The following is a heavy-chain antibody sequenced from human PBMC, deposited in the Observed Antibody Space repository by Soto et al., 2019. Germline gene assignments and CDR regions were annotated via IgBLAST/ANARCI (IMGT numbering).Heavy chain of an antibody. J-gene: IGHJ4*02. D-gene: IGHD4-17*01. V-gene: IGHV4-39*01. Sequence: SETLSLTCTVSGGSVSSKSYYWGWIRQPPGKGLEWIGSIFYGGSTSYNPSLKSRVTIYVDTSKNQFSLKLSSVTAADTAVYYCARHFTVDFGDHGRFDKWGQGALVTVSS. CDR1: GGSVSSKSYY. CDR3: ARHFTVDFGDHGRFDK. CDR2: IFYGGST.